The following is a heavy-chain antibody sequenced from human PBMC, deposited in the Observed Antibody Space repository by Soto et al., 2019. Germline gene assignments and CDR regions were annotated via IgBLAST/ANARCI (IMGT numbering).Heavy chain of an antibody. CDR1: GGSISSGGYY. V-gene: IGHV4-31*03. CDR2: IYYSGST. D-gene: IGHD3-22*01. Sequence: QVQLQESGPGLVKPSQTLSLTCTVSGGSISSGGYYWSWIRQHPGKGLEWIGYIYYSGSTYYNPSLKSRVTISVDTSKNQFSLKLSSVTAADTAVSYCARDGSYYYDSSGAIDYWGQGTLVTVSS. CDR3: ARDGSYYYDSSGAIDY. J-gene: IGHJ4*02.